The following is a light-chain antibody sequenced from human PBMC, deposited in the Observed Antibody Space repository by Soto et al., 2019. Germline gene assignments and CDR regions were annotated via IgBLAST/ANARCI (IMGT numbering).Light chain of an antibody. CDR1: QSISSW. CDR3: QQYSSSSEWT. CDR2: DAS. Sequence: DIKMTQSPSTLSASVGDRVSITCRASQSISSWLAWYQQKPGKAPKLLVYDASSLESGVPSRFSGSGSGTEFTLTISSLQTEDFATYYCQQYSSSSEWTFGQGTKVDIK. V-gene: IGKV1-5*01. J-gene: IGKJ1*01.